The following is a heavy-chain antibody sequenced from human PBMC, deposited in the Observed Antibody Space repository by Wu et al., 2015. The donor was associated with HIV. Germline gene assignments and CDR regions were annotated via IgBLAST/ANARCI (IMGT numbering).Heavy chain of an antibody. V-gene: IGHV1-2*02. D-gene: IGHD2-21*01. J-gene: IGHJ5*02. Sequence: QVQLVQSGAEVKKPGASVKVSCKASGYPFTGYYMHWVRQAPGQGLEWMGWINPNSGVTNYAQNFQGRVTMTRDTSISTAYMELSRLRSDDTAVYYCAREVVIAINNWFDPWGQGTLVTVSS. CDR1: GYPFTGYY. CDR3: AREVVIAINNWFDP. CDR2: INPNSGVT.